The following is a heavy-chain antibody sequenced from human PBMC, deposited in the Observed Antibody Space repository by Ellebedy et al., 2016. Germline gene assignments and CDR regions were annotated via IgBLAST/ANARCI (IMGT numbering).Heavy chain of an antibody. CDR2: INPNSGAT. J-gene: IGHJ4*02. D-gene: IGHD4-23*01. CDR1: GYTFTSYD. Sequence: ASVKVSXXASGYTFTSYDINWVRQATGQGLEWMGWINPNSGATNYAQKFQGRVTMTRDTSISTAYMELSRLRSDDTAMYYCAARRDYGGNQPFDYWGQGTLVTVSS. CDR3: AARRDYGGNQPFDY. V-gene: IGHV1-2*02.